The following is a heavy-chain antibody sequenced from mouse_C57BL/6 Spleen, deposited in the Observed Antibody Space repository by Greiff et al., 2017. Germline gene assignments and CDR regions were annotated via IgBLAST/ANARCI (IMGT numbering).Heavy chain of an antibody. CDR1: GYTFTSYW. V-gene: IGHV1-7*01. Sequence: VQLQQPGAELVKPGASVKLSCKASGYTFTSYWMHWVKQRPGQGLEWIGYINPTNGDTNYNQKFKDKATLTADKSSSTACMQLSSLTYEDSAVYDCARSVISFDYWGQGTTLTVSS. CDR3: ARSVISFDY. CDR2: INPTNGDT. J-gene: IGHJ2*01.